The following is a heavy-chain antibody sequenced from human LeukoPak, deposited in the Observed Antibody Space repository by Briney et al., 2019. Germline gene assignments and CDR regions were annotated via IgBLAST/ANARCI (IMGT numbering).Heavy chain of an antibody. D-gene: IGHD6-13*01. V-gene: IGHV3-7*01. J-gene: IGHJ4*02. Sequence: GGSLRLSCAASGFSFSGYWMTWVRQAPGKGLEWVANVKSDGSEKYYVDSVKGRFTISRDNAKNSLYLQMNSLRVEDTAVYFCANLGSSWGFDYWGQGTLVTVSS. CDR2: VKSDGSEK. CDR1: GFSFSGYW. CDR3: ANLGSSWGFDY.